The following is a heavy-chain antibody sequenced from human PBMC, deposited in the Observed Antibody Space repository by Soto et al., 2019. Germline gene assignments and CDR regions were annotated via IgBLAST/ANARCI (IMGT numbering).Heavy chain of an antibody. CDR3: AREASAVISLDY. CDR1: GYTFTSYY. Sequence: LVKVSCKASGYTFTSYYMHWVRQAPGQGLEWMGIINPSGGSTSYAQKFQGRVTLTGDTSISTAYMELYSLTSDDTAVYYCAREASAVISLDYWGQGTLVTASS. V-gene: IGHV1-46*01. CDR2: INPSGGST. D-gene: IGHD6-19*01. J-gene: IGHJ4*02.